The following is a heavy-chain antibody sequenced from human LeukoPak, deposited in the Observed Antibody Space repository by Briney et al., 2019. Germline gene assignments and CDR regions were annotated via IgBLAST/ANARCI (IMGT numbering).Heavy chain of an antibody. Sequence: RGSLRLSCAASGFTFSSYAMHWVRQAPGKGLEWVAVISYDGSNKYYADSVKGRFTISRDNSKNTLYLQMNSLRAEDTAVYYCARDTDYSTLYYFDYWGQGTLVTVSS. D-gene: IGHD2-2*01. CDR1: GFTFSSYA. CDR3: ARDTDYSTLYYFDY. V-gene: IGHV3-30*01. J-gene: IGHJ4*02. CDR2: ISYDGSNK.